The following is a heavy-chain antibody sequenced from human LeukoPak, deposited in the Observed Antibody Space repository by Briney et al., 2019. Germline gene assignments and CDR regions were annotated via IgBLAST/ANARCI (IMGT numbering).Heavy chain of an antibody. CDR1: SGSISSTNYY. CDR2: INHSGST. J-gene: IGHJ3*02. V-gene: IGHV4-39*07. D-gene: IGHD5-12*01. CDR3: ARGMAGGYDLGAFDI. Sequence: PSETLSLTCTVSSGSISSTNYYWSWIRQPPGKGLEWIGEINHSGSTNYNPSLKSRVTISVDTSKNQFSLKLSSVTAADTAVYYCARGMAGGYDLGAFDIWGQGTMVTVSS.